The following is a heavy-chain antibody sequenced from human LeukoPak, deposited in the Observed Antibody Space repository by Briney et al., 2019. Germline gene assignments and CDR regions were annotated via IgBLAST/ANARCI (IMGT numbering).Heavy chain of an antibody. D-gene: IGHD2-2*02. CDR3: ARGGGSSTSCYTCLGDY. CDR1: GYTFTGYY. V-gene: IGHV1-2*02. J-gene: IGHJ4*02. CDR2: INPNSGGT. Sequence: ASVKVSCKASGYTFTGYYMHWVRQAPGQGLEWMGWINPNSGGTNYAQKFQGRVTMTRDTSISTAYMELSRLRSDDTAVYYCARGGGSSTSCYTCLGDYCGQGTLVTVSS.